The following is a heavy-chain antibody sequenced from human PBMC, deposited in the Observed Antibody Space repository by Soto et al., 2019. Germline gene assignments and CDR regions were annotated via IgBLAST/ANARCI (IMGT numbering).Heavy chain of an antibody. Sequence: SETLSLTCTVSGGSISSYYWSWIRQPPGRGLEWIGYIYYSGSTNYNPSLKSRVTISVDTSKNQFSLKLSSVTAADTAVYYCARAIYDILTMDVWGQGTTVTVSS. CDR3: ARAIYDILTMDV. CDR2: IYYSGST. J-gene: IGHJ6*02. D-gene: IGHD3-9*01. CDR1: GGSISSYY. V-gene: IGHV4-59*01.